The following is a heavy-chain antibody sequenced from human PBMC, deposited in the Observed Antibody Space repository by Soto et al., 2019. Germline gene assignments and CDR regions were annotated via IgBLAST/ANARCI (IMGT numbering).Heavy chain of an antibody. CDR1: GFNFAGYF. V-gene: IGHV1-2*02. Sequence: ASVKVSCKASGFNFAGYFLQWVRQAPGQGLEWMGWINPNSGVTKDAQTFQGRVTMTWDTSISTAYMELVSLRFDDTAVYYCARSVWGSSQAFDYWGLGTRVTVSS. J-gene: IGHJ4*02. D-gene: IGHD3-16*01. CDR3: ARSVWGSSQAFDY. CDR2: INPNSGVT.